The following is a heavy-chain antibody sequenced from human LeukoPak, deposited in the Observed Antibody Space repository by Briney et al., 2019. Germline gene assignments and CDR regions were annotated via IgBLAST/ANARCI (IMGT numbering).Heavy chain of an antibody. CDR1: GYSFTSYW. CDR2: IYPGYSDT. V-gene: IGHV5-51*01. CDR3: ARRIPSDGSFDY. Sequence: GESLKISCKGSGYSFTSYWIGWLRQMPGKGLEWMGIIYPGYSDTRYSPSFQGQVTISADKSISTAYLQWSSLTASDTAMYHCARRIPSDGSFDYWGQGTLVTVSS. D-gene: IGHD5-24*01. J-gene: IGHJ4*02.